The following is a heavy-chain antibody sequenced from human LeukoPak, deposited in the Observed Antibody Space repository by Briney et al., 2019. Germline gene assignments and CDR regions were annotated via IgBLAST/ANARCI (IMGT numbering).Heavy chain of an antibody. D-gene: IGHD4-11*01. J-gene: IGHJ4*02. CDR2: IWNDGSSQ. Sequence: GGSLRLSCSASGFTFSSHWMSWVRQAPGKGLEWVAVIWNDGSSQYYADSVKGRFTVSRDNSQNTVYLQMNSLRPEDTAVYYCAKAAQRGFDYSNSLENWGQGTLVTVSS. CDR1: GFTFSSHW. V-gene: IGHV3-33*08. CDR3: AKAAQRGFDYSNSLEN.